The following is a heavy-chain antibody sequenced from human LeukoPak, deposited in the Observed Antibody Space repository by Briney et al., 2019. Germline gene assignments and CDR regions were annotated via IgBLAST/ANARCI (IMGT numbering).Heavy chain of an antibody. CDR1: GGTFSSYA. J-gene: IGHJ4*02. V-gene: IGHV1-69*05. CDR3: ARVGYCSGGSCYGLYDY. Sequence: SVKVSCKASGGTFSSYAISWVRQAPGQGLEWMGGIIPIFGTTNYAQKFQGRVTITTDESTSTAYMELSSLRSEDTAVYYCARVGYCSGGSCYGLYDYWGQGTLVTVSS. CDR2: IIPIFGTT. D-gene: IGHD2-15*01.